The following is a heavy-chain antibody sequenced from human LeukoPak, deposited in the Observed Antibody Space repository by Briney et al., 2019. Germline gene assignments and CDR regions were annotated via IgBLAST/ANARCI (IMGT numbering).Heavy chain of an antibody. CDR2: ISYDGSNK. V-gene: IGHV3-30*04. D-gene: IGHD3-10*01. Sequence: GGSLRLSCAASGFTFSSYAMHWVRQAPGKGLEWVAVISYDGSNKYYADSVKGRFTISRDNSKNALYLQMNSLRAEDTAVYYCARAITMVRDGVDYWGQGTLVTVSS. J-gene: IGHJ4*02. CDR3: ARAITMVRDGVDY. CDR1: GFTFSSYA.